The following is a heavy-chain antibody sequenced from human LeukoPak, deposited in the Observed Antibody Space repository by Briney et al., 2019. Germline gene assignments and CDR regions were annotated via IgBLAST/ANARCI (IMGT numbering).Heavy chain of an antibody. CDR2: ISDNGGSI. CDR3: ARDGGYSSSFGDAFDI. V-gene: IGHV3-23*01. J-gene: IGHJ3*02. D-gene: IGHD6-6*01. CDR1: GFTFSSFG. Sequence: GGSLRLSCAASGFTFSSFGMTWVRQAPGKGLEWVSVISDNGGSIFYADSVKGRFTISRDNAKNTLYLQMNSLRAEDTAVYYCARDGGYSSSFGDAFDIWGQGTVVTVSS.